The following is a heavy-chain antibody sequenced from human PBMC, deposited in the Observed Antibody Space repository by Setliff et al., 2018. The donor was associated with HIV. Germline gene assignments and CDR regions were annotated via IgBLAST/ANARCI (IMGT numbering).Heavy chain of an antibody. CDR2: IIPIFGTA. CDR1: GGTFSSYA. CDR3: ARRFFDSSAFYSYYFDY. J-gene: IGHJ4*02. Sequence: SVKVSCKASGGTFSSYAISWVRQAPGQGLEWMGGIIPIFGTANYAQKFQGRVTITTDESTSTAYMELSSLRFEDTAVYYCARRFFDSSAFYSYYFDYWGRGTLVTVSS. V-gene: IGHV1-69*05. D-gene: IGHD3-22*01.